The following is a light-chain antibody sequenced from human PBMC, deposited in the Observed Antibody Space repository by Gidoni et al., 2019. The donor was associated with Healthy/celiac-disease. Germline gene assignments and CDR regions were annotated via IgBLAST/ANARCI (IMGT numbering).Light chain of an antibody. CDR1: QSVSSSY. CDR3: QQYGSSST. Sequence: VLTQSPGTLSLSPGERATLSCRASQSVSSSYLAWYQKKPGQAPRLLIYGASSRATGIPDRFSGSGSGTDFTLTISRLEPEDFAVYYCQQYGSSSTFGQGTRLEIK. V-gene: IGKV3-20*01. CDR2: GAS. J-gene: IGKJ5*01.